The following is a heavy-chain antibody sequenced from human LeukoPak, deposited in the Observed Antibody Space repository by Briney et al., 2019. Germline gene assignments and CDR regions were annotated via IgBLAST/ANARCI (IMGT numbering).Heavy chain of an antibody. J-gene: IGHJ4*02. CDR3: AKGAYFDY. V-gene: IGHV3-23*01. CDR2: ISGSGDNT. CDR1: GITFSTYG. Sequence: GGTLRLSCEVSGITFSTYGMNWVRQAPGKGLEWVSIISGSGDNTYYADSVKGRFTISRDNSKNTLYLQMNKLRAEDTAVYYCAKGAYFDYWGQGILVTVSS.